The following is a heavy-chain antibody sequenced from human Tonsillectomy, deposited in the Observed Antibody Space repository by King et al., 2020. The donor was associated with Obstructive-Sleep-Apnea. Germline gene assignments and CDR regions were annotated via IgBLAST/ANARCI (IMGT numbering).Heavy chain of an antibody. D-gene: IGHD2-21*02. CDR3: MTSRFRVFDI. J-gene: IGHJ3*02. V-gene: IGHV3-15*01. Sequence: VQLVESGGDLVKPGGSLRLSCAASGLTFTNAWMNWARPAPGKGLEWGGRLKSKTEGGTTDYSAPVKGRFTISRDDSKNTTFLQMNSLKTDDTAVYFCMTSRFRVFDIWGQGALVTVSS. CDR2: LKSKTEGGTT. CDR1: GLTFTNAW.